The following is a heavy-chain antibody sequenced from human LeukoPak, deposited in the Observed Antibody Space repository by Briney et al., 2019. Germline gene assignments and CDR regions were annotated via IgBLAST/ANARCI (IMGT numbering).Heavy chain of an antibody. CDR3: ARMDDYGDYVG. CDR2: INHSGST. V-gene: IGHV4-34*01. Sequence: SETLSLTCAVYGGSFSGYCWSWIRQPPGKGLEWIGEINHSGSTNYNPSLKSRVTISVDTSKNQFSLKLSSVTAADTAVYYCARMDDYGDYVGWGQGTLVTVSS. CDR1: GGSFSGYC. J-gene: IGHJ4*02. D-gene: IGHD4-17*01.